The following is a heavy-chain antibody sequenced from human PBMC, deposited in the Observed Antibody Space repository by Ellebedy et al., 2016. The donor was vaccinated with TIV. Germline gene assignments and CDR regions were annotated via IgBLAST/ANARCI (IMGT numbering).Heavy chain of an antibody. V-gene: IGHV3-7*01. J-gene: IGHJ5*02. CDR2: IKQDGSDT. D-gene: IGHD2-2*01. Sequence: GGSLRLSXAASGFTFSSFWMTWFRQAPGKGLEWVANIKQDGSDTNYVDSVKGRFTISRDNSENSLYLQMNSLRAEDTAVYYCTRDHSPGYCTSTTCLKSWFDPWGQGTLVTVSS. CDR3: TRDHSPGYCTSTTCLKSWFDP. CDR1: GFTFSSFW.